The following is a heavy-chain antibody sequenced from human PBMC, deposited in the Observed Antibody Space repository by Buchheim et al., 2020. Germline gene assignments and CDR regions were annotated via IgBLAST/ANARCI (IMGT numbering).Heavy chain of an antibody. CDR3: ARGTYDSSGYSNENWFDP. CDR2: IYYSGST. J-gene: IGHJ5*02. V-gene: IGHV4-30-4*01. Sequence: QVQLQESGPGLVKPSQTLSLTCTVSGGSISSGDYYWSWIRQPPGKGLEWIGYIYYSGSTSYNPSLKSRVTISVDKSKNQFFLKLSSVTAADTAVYYCARGTYDSSGYSNENWFDPWGQGTL. D-gene: IGHD3-22*01. CDR1: GGSISSGDYY.